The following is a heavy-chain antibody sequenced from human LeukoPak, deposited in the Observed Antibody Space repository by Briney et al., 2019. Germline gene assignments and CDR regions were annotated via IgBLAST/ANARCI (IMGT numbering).Heavy chain of an antibody. CDR3: ARLTTTVVIGGAFDS. D-gene: IGHD4-23*01. V-gene: IGHV4-38-2*01. Sequence: SETLSLTCAVSGYSISSGYYWGWIRQPPGKGLEWIGSIDHSGSTYYNPSLKSRVTIPVDTSKNQFSLKLSSVTAADTAVYYNARLTTTVVIGGAFDSGAKGPLVTVPS. J-gene: IGHJ4*02. CDR2: IDHSGST. CDR1: GYSISSGYY.